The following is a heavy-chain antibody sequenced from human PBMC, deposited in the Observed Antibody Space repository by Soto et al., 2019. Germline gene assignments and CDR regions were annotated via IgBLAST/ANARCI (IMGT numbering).Heavy chain of an antibody. CDR1: CRSISSGGYS. D-gene: IGHD4-17*01. J-gene: IGHJ4*02. CDR3: ARVQSPTTVVTPFIDY. Sequence: PSETLSLTCALSCRSISSGGYSWRWIRQPPGKGLEWIGYIYHSGGTYYNPSLKSRVTISVDRSTNQFSLKLSSVTAADTAVYYCARVQSPTTVVTPFIDYWGQGTLVTVSS. V-gene: IGHV4-30-2*01. CDR2: IYHSGGT.